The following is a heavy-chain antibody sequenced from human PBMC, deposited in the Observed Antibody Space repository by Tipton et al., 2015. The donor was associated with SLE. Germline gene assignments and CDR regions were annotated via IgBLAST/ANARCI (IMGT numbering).Heavy chain of an antibody. V-gene: IGHV4-39*07. CDR3: ARSVTPAAIGWFDP. J-gene: IGHJ5*02. D-gene: IGHD2-2*01. Sequence: TLSLTCNVSAVSVSSSNYYWGWIRQPPGKGLEWIGSIYYSGSTHYNPSLKRRVTISVDMSKNQVSLDLSSVTAADTAVYYCARSVTPAAIGWFDPWGQGTLVTVSS. CDR1: AVSVSSSNYY. CDR2: IYYSGST.